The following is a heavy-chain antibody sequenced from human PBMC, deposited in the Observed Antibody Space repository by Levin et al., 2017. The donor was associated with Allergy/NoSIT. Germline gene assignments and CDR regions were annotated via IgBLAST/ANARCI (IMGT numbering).Heavy chain of an antibody. CDR2: IYPGDSDT. V-gene: IGHV5-51*01. CDR3: AIYGSGTYYFDH. D-gene: IGHD3-10*01. J-gene: IGHJ4*01. CDR1: GYRFSSFW. Sequence: GESLKISCKGSGYRFSSFWIGWVRHMPGKGLEWMGSIYPGDSDTKYSPSFQGQVTISVDKSIRTAYLQWSSLKASDTAIYYCAIYGSGTYYFDHWGQGTRVTVSS.